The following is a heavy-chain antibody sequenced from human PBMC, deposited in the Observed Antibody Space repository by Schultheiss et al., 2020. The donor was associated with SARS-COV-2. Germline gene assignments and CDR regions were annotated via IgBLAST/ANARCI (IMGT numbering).Heavy chain of an antibody. Sequence: SETLSLTCTVSGGSISSYYWSWIRQPAGKGLEWIGRIYTSGSTYYNPSLKSRVTISVDTSKNQFSLKLSSVTAADTAVYYCARVGVPAAHNWFDPWGQGTMVTVSS. CDR2: IYTSGST. CDR3: ARVGVPAAHNWFDP. V-gene: IGHV4-4*07. J-gene: IGHJ5*01. CDR1: GGSISSYY. D-gene: IGHD2-2*01.